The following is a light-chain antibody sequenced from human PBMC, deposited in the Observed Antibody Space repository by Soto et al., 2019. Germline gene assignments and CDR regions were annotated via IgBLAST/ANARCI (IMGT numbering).Light chain of an antibody. V-gene: IGKV3-20*01. Sequence: EIVLTQSPGTVSLSPGERATLSCRVSQSINNNHLTWYQQKPGQAPRLLSYRVYNRATGFPYRFSGSGSGTDFTVTISRLEPEDFAGYLCQQHGDSPWTFGQGTKVEIK. CDR3: QQHGDSPWT. CDR2: RVY. J-gene: IGKJ1*01. CDR1: QSINNNH.